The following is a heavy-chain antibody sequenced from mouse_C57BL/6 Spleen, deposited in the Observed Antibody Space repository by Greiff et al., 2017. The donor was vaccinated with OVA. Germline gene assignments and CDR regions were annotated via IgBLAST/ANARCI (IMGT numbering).Heavy chain of an antibody. CDR2: INPGSGGT. D-gene: IGHD1-1*01. J-gene: IGHJ2*01. CDR3: ARRDGSSSDY. V-gene: IGHV1-54*01. Sequence: QVQLQQSGAELVRPGTSVKVSCKASGYAFTNYLIEWVKQRPGQGLEWIGVINPGSGGTNYNEKFKGKATLTADKSSSTAYMQLSSLTSEDSAVYFCARRDGSSSDYWGQGTTLTVSS. CDR1: GYAFTNYL.